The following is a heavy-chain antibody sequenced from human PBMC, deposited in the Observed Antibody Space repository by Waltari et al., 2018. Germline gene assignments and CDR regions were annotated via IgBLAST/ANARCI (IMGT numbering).Heavy chain of an antibody. Sequence: EVQLLESGGGVVQPGGSLRLSCAASGFTFSSNVMTWVRQAPGKGLEWVGRIKSKTDGGTTDYAAPVKGRFTISRDNSKNTLYLQMNSLRADDTAVYYCAECRGVRGVIPFDYWGQGTLVTVSS. J-gene: IGHJ4*02. D-gene: IGHD3-10*01. CDR3: AECRGVRGVIPFDY. CDR1: GFTFSSNV. V-gene: IGHV3-15*01. CDR2: IKSKTDGGTT.